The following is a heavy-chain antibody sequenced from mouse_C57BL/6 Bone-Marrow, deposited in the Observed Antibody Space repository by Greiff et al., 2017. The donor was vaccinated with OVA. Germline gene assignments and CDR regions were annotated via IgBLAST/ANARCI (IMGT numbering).Heavy chain of an antibody. J-gene: IGHJ4*01. Sequence: EVQLVESGGGLVKPGGSLKLSCAASGFTFSSYAMSWVRQTPEKRLEWVATISDGGSYTYYPDNVKGRFTISRDNTENNLYLQMSHLKSEDTAMYYCAREGKSYAMDYWGQGTSVTVSS. CDR2: ISDGGSYT. CDR3: AREGKSYAMDY. V-gene: IGHV5-4*01. D-gene: IGHD2-1*01. CDR1: GFTFSSYA.